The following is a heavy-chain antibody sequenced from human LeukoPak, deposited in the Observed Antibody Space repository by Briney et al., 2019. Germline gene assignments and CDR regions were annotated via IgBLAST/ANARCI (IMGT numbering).Heavy chain of an antibody. J-gene: IGHJ5*02. D-gene: IGHD6-19*01. Sequence: ASVKVSCKASGGTFSSYAISWVRQAPGQGLEWMGGIIPIFGTANYAQKFQGRVTITADESTSTAYMELSSLRSEDTAVYYCTRGGSGWDNWFDPWGQGTLVTASS. CDR3: TRGGSGWDNWFDP. V-gene: IGHV1-69*13. CDR1: GGTFSSYA. CDR2: IIPIFGTA.